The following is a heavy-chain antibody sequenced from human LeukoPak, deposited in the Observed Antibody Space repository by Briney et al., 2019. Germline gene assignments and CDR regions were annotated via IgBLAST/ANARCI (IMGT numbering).Heavy chain of an antibody. V-gene: IGHV3-21*01. CDR3: ARSEYSSSSALDY. CDR2: ISSSSSYI. J-gene: IGHJ4*02. CDR1: GFTFSSYS. D-gene: IGHD6-6*01. Sequence: PGGSLRLSCAASGFTFSSYSMNWVRQAPGKGLEWVSSISSSSSYIYYADSVKGRFTISRDNAKNSLYLQMNSLRAEDTAVYYCARSEYSSSSALDYWGQGTLVTVSS.